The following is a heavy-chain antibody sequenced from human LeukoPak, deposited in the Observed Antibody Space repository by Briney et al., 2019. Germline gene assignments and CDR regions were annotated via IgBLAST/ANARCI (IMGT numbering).Heavy chain of an antibody. J-gene: IGHJ4*02. Sequence: SETLSLTCTVSGGSISSSSYYWGWIRQPPGKGLEWIGSIYYSGSTYYIQSLKSRVTISVDTSKNQFSLNLNSVTAADTAVYYCARQNLGYCSGGRCSNYFDYWGQGTLVTVSS. D-gene: IGHD2-15*01. V-gene: IGHV4-39*01. CDR2: IYYSGST. CDR1: GGSISSSSYY. CDR3: ARQNLGYCSGGRCSNYFDY.